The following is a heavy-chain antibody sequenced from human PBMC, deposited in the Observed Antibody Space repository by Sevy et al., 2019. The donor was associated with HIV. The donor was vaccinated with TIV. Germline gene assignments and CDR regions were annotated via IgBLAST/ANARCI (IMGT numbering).Heavy chain of an antibody. D-gene: IGHD1-26*01. J-gene: IGHJ4*02. V-gene: IGHV1-2*02. CDR3: ARAGGSGGSYRKFDY. Sequence: ASVKVSCKASGYTFTDYYMHWVRQAPGQGLEWMGWINPNSGGTNYAQKFRGRVTMTRDTSISTAYRELSRLRSDDTAVYYCARAGGSGGSYRKFDYWGQGTLVTVSS. CDR1: GYTFTDYY. CDR2: INPNSGGT.